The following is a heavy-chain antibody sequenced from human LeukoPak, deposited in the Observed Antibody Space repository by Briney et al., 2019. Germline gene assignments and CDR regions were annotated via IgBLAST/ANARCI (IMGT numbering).Heavy chain of an antibody. J-gene: IGHJ6*02. CDR2: FDPEDGET. CDR1: GYTLTELS. Sequence: ASVKVSCKVSGYTLTELSMHWVRQAPGKGLEWMGGFDPEDGETIYAQKFQGRVTMTEDTSTDTAYMELSSLRSEDTAVYYCATDYKVSYYYGVDVWGQGTTVTVSS. CDR3: ATDYKVSYYYGVDV. D-gene: IGHD3-10*01. V-gene: IGHV1-24*01.